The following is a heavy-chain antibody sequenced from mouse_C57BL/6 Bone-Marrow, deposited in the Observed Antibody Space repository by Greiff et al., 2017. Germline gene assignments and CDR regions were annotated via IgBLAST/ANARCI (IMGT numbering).Heavy chain of an antibody. CDR2: IDPETGGT. J-gene: IGHJ4*01. Sequence: QVQLKESGAELVRPGASVTLSCKASGYTFTDYEMHWVKQTPVHGLEWIGAIDPETGGTAYNQKFKGKAKLTADKSSSTAYMALRSLTSEDSAVYYGTREEVVYYSNYGAMGYRGQGTSVTVSS. CDR3: TREEVVYYSNYGAMGY. V-gene: IGHV1-15*01. CDR1: GYTFTDYE. D-gene: IGHD2-5*01.